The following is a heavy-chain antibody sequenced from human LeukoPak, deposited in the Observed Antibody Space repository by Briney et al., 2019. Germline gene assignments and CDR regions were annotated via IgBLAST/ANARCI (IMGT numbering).Heavy chain of an antibody. Sequence: GASGKVSCKAAGYTFTGYYMHWGRQAPGPRLEWMGWFNPNSGGTNYAQKLQGMVTMTRDTSISTAYRELSRLRSDDTAVYYCARVGRGYSYGEPCPWGRGTLVTVSS. D-gene: IGHD5-18*01. J-gene: IGHJ5*02. CDR2: FNPNSGGT. CDR1: GYTFTGYY. V-gene: IGHV1-2*02. CDR3: ARVGRGYSYGEPCP.